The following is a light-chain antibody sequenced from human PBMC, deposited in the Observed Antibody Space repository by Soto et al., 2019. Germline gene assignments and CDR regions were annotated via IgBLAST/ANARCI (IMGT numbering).Light chain of an antibody. J-gene: IGKJ1*01. V-gene: IGKV3-15*01. CDR3: HEYNTWPPWT. CDR1: QNVFSS. CDR2: GAF. Sequence: EVVLTQSPATLSVSPGERATLSCRASQNVFSSLAWFQQKPGQAPRLLIYGAFTRATGTPGRFSGSGSRTACTLTISSLQSEDFATYYCHEYNTWPPWTFGQGTKVEF.